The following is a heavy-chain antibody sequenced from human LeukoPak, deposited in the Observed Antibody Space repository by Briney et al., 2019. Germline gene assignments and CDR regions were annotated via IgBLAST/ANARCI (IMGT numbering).Heavy chain of an antibody. CDR2: IYTSGST. J-gene: IGHJ5*02. V-gene: IGHV4-4*07. CDR3: ARDLIFKKNANWFDP. Sequence: PSETLSLTCTVSGGSISSYYWSWIRQPAGKGLEWIGRIYTSGSTNYNPSLKSRVTMSVDTSKNQFSLKLSSVTAADTAVYYCARDLIFKKNANWFDPWGQGTLVTVSS. CDR1: GGSISSYY. D-gene: IGHD2-21*02.